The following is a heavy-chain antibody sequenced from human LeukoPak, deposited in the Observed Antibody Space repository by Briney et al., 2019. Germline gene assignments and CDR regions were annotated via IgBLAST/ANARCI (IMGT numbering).Heavy chain of an antibody. D-gene: IGHD2-2*01. CDR1: GYTFTGYY. Sequence: GASVKVSCKASGYTFTGYYMHWVRQAPGQGLEWMGWILPNSGGTKYAQKFQGRVTMTRDKSISTAYMELSSLTSDDTAVYYCAGGVGVVTWNWFDPWGQGTLVTVSS. CDR2: ILPNSGGT. V-gene: IGHV1-2*02. J-gene: IGHJ5*02. CDR3: AGGVGVVTWNWFDP.